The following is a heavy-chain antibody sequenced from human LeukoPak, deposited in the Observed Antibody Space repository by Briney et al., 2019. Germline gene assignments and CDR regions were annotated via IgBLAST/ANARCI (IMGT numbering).Heavy chain of an antibody. CDR3: ATNGTVGTTIDY. Sequence: SETLSLTCIVSSDSISSYYWSWIRQPPGKGLKWIGYIYYSGSTNYNPSLKSRASISVDTSENQLSLKLSSVTAADTAVYYCATNGTVGTTIDYWGQGTLVTVSS. D-gene: IGHD1-26*01. CDR2: IYYSGST. V-gene: IGHV4-59*01. J-gene: IGHJ4*02. CDR1: SDSISSYY.